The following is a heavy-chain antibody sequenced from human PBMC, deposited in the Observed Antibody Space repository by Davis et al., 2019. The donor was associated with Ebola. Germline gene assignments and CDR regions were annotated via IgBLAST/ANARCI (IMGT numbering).Heavy chain of an antibody. Sequence: SQTLSLTCAVYGGSFSGYYWSWIRQPPGKGLEWIGEINHSGSTNYNPSLKSRVTISVDTSKNQFSLKLSSVTAADTAVYYCARDVAAGGYWGQGTLVPVSS. D-gene: IGHD6-25*01. CDR3: ARDVAAGGY. V-gene: IGHV4-34*01. J-gene: IGHJ4*02. CDR2: INHSGST. CDR1: GGSFSGYY.